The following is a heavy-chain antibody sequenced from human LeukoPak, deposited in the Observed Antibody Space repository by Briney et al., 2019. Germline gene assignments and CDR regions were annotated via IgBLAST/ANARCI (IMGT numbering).Heavy chain of an antibody. D-gene: IGHD6-13*01. V-gene: IGHV3-11*06. J-gene: IGHJ6*04. CDR3: AKGSAAAGPSGGFAV. Sequence: GGSLRLSCGASGITFSYYYMSWMREAPGKGLEWVSYITCSNCYKNYGDCVKGRFTISRDNAKNTLYMKMNSLRAGDTALYYCAKGSAAAGPSGGFAVWGKGTTVTVSS. CDR2: ITCSNCYK. CDR1: GITFSYYY.